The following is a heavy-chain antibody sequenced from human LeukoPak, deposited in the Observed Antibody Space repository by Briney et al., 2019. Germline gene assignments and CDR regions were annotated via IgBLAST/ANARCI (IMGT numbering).Heavy chain of an antibody. J-gene: IGHJ6*02. CDR1: GFIVSDNH. CDR2: LYSGGNT. V-gene: IGHV3-53*01. CDR3: AREGSHYYYGMDV. Sequence: GGSLRLSCAASGFIVSDNHMVWVRQAPGKGLEWVSFLYSGGNTYYADSVNGRFTISRDNSKNTRYLQMNSLRAEDTAVYYCAREGSHYYYGMDVWGQGTTVSVSS.